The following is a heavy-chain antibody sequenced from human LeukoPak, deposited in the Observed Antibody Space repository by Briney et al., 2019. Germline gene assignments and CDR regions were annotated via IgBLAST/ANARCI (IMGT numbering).Heavy chain of an antibody. D-gene: IGHD3-10*01. CDR3: ARYYSDAFDV. CDR1: GFTFSSHS. V-gene: IGHV3-21*01. J-gene: IGHJ3*01. Sequence: GGSLRLSCAASGFTFSSHSMNWVRQAPGKGLQWVSSISSSSIYIYYADSVKGRFTISRDNTKNSLFLQMVSLRVEDTAVYYCARYYSDAFDVWGQGTVVTVSP. CDR2: ISSSSIYI.